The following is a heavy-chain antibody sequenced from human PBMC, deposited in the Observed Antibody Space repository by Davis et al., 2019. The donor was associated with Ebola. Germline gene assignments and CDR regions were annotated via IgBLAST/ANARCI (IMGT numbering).Heavy chain of an antibody. CDR2: INPNSGGT. D-gene: IGHD3-3*01. V-gene: IGHV1-2*02. CDR3: ARDSDYDFWSGLYGAYYFDY. Sequence: ASVKVSCKASGYTFTGYYIHWVRQAPGQGLEWMGWINPNSGGTHYAQKFQGRVTMTRDTSISTAYMELSRLRSDDTAMYYCARDSDYDFWSGLYGAYYFDYWGQGTLVTVSS. CDR1: GYTFTGYY. J-gene: IGHJ4*02.